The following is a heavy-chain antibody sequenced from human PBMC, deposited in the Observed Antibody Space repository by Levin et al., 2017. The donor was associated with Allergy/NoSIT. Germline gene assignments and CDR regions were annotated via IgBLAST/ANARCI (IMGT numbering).Heavy chain of an antibody. CDR3: ANEPTETYYLDY. Sequence: PGGSLRLSCAASGFTFDDYAMHWVRQAPGKGPEWVAGISWDSGSREYADSVKGRFTISRDNAKNSLYLQMNSLRDEDTALYYCANEPTETYYLDYWGQGTVVSVSS. D-gene: IGHD1-26*01. J-gene: IGHJ4*02. CDR2: ISWDSGSR. V-gene: IGHV3-9*01. CDR1: GFTFDDYA.